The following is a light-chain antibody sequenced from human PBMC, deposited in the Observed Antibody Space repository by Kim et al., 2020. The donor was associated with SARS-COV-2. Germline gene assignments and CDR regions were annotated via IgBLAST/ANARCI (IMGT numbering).Light chain of an antibody. Sequence: DIQMTQSPSSLSVSVGDRVTITCRASQNITTYLNWYQQKPGKAPKLLIYATSSLQSGVPSRFSGSGSGADFTLNISSLQPEDFATYYCQQSYSTPRTFGQGTKVDIK. CDR3: QQSYSTPRT. CDR2: ATS. CDR1: QNITTY. V-gene: IGKV1-39*01. J-gene: IGKJ1*01.